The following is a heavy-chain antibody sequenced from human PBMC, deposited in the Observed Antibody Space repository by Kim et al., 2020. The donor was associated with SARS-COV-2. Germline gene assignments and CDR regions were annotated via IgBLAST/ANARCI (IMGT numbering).Heavy chain of an antibody. CDR1: GYRFTNYE. D-gene: IGHD3-10*02. CDR2: MDPNSGKT. CDR3: ASAQYVDFEF. Sequence: ASVKVSCKASGYRFTNYEINWVRQAPGQGLEWMGWMDPNSGKTGYAPKFQGRVTMTRNTSISTAYMELSTLGSEDTAVYYCASAQYVDFEFWGQGALVTV. J-gene: IGHJ4*02. V-gene: IGHV1-8*02.